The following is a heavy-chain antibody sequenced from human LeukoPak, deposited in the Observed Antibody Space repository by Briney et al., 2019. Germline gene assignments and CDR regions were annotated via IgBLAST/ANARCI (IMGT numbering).Heavy chain of an antibody. Sequence: PSETLSLTCSVSGASISTYYWSWIRQPPGKGLEWIGYIHYSGGTNYNPSLKSRVTTSIDTSKNQFSLKLSSVTAADTAVYYCARVGAGSFDYWGQGTLVTVSS. D-gene: IGHD3-10*01. J-gene: IGHJ4*02. CDR1: GASISTYY. CDR3: ARVGAGSFDY. CDR2: IHYSGGT. V-gene: IGHV4-59*01.